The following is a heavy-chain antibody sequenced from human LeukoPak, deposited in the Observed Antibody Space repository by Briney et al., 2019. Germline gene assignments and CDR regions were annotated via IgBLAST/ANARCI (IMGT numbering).Heavy chain of an antibody. CDR1: GYTFTIYG. D-gene: IGHD3-9*01. CDR2: ISAYNGNT. J-gene: IGHJ4*02. CDR3: ASARAGYFDWLLNY. Sequence: ASVKVSCTASGYTFTIYGISWVRQAPGQGLEWMGWISAYNGNTNYAQKLQGRVTMTTDTSTSTAYMELRSLRSDDTAVYYCASARAGYFDWLLNYWGQGTLVTVSS. V-gene: IGHV1-18*01.